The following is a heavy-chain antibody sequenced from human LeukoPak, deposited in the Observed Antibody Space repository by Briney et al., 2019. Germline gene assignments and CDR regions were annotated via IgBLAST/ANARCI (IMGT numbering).Heavy chain of an antibody. Sequence: SETLSLTCTVSGGSISSYYWSWIRQPPGKGLEWIGYIYYSGGSTTYNPSLKSRVTISVDTSKNQFSLKLSSVTAADTAVYYCARVGSYADAFDIWGQGTMVTVSS. CDR1: GGSISSYY. V-gene: IGHV4-59*01. CDR3: ARVGSYADAFDI. J-gene: IGHJ3*02. CDR2: IYYSGGST. D-gene: IGHD4-17*01.